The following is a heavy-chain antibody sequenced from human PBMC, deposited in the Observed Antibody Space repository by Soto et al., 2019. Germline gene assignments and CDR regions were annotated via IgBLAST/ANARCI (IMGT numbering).Heavy chain of an antibody. J-gene: IGHJ4*02. CDR2: ISYDGSNK. CDR1: GFTFSSYG. V-gene: IGHV3-30*18. D-gene: IGHD3-22*01. CDR3: AKDTIQPYYDAVSSIDY. Sequence: QVQLVESGGGVVQPGRSLRHSCAASGFTFSSYGMHWVRQAPGKGLEWVAVISYDGSNKYYADSVKGRFTISRDNSKNTLYLQMNSLRAEDTAVYYCAKDTIQPYYDAVSSIDYWGQGTLVTVSS.